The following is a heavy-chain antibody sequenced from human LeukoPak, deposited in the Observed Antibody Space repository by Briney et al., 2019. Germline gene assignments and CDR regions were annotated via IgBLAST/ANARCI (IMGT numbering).Heavy chain of an antibody. V-gene: IGHV4-34*01. CDR2: INHSGST. Sequence: SETLSLTCAVYGGSFSGYYWSWIRQPPGKGLEWIGEINHSGSTNYNPSLKSRVTISVDTSKNQFSLKLSSVTAADTAVYYCARGSCSSTTCHDFDYWGQGTLVTVSS. CDR3: ARGSCSSTTCHDFDY. CDR1: GGSFSGYY. J-gene: IGHJ4*02. D-gene: IGHD2-2*01.